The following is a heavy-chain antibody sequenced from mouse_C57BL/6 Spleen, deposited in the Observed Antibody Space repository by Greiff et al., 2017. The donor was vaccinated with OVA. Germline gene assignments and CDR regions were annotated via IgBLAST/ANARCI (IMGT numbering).Heavy chain of an antibody. Sequence: EVQVVESGGGLVKPGGSLKLSCAASGFTFSSYTMSWVRQTPEKRLEWVATISGGGGNTYYPDSVKGRFTISRDNAKNTLYLQMSSLRSEDTALYYCARHNSYYAMDYWGQGTSVTVSS. V-gene: IGHV5-9*01. CDR2: ISGGGGNT. CDR1: GFTFSSYT. CDR3: ARHNSYYAMDY. J-gene: IGHJ4*01. D-gene: IGHD1-3*01.